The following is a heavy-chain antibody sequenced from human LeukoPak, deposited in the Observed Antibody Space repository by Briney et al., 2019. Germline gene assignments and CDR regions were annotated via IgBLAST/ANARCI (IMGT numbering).Heavy chain of an antibody. CDR1: GGSISSYY. Sequence: SETLSLTCTVSGGSISSYYWSWIRQPPGKGLEWIGYIYYSGSTYYNPSLKSRVTISVDTSKNQFSLKLSSVTAADTAVYYCARVGITGTTTDYWGQGTLVTVSS. V-gene: IGHV4-59*12. D-gene: IGHD1-7*01. J-gene: IGHJ4*02. CDR2: IYYSGST. CDR3: ARVGITGTTTDY.